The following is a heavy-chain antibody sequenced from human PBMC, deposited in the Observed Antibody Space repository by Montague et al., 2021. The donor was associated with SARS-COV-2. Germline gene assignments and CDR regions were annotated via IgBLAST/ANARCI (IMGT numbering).Heavy chain of an antibody. J-gene: IGHJ2*01. CDR2: IYYRGIT. CDR1: GDSISSSNYY. CDR3: AGHGEMATIVGWWFFDI. D-gene: IGHD5-24*01. V-gene: IGHV4-39*01. Sequence: SETLSLTCTVSGDSISSSNYYWSWIRQPPGKGLEWIGSIYYRGITYYNASLKSRVTISIDTSMNQFYLNLISVTAADTAVYYCAGHGEMATIVGWWFFDIWGRGTLVTVSS.